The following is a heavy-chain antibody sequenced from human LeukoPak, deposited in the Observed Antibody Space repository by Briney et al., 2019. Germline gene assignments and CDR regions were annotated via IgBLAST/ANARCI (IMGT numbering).Heavy chain of an antibody. D-gene: IGHD6-19*01. CDR2: INPNSGGT. Sequence: ASVKVSCKASGYTFTGYYMHWVRQAPGQGLEWMGWINPNSGGTNYAQKFQGRVTMTRDTSISTAYMELSRPRSDDTAVYYCARERGSSGWYSDAFDIWGQGTMVTVSS. V-gene: IGHV1-2*02. CDR1: GYTFTGYY. CDR3: ARERGSSGWYSDAFDI. J-gene: IGHJ3*02.